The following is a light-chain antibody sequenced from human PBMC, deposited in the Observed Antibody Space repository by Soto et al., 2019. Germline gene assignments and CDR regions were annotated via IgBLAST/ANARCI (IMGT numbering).Light chain of an antibody. Sequence: QSALTQPASVSGSPGQSITISCTRTSNDFGTYYFVSWYQQHPDKAPKLIIYDGTERPSGVSNRFSGSKSGNTASLTISGLQAEDEAHYYCSSYTTSNTQLFGGGTKLTVL. CDR2: DGT. CDR3: SSYTTSNTQL. J-gene: IGLJ2*01. V-gene: IGLV2-14*02. CDR1: SNDFGTYYF.